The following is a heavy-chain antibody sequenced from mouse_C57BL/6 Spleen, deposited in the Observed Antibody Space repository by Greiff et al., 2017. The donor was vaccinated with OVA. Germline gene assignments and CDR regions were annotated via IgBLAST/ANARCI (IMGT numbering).Heavy chain of an antibody. CDR3: GGYGSSSYYYAMDY. D-gene: IGHD1-1*01. CDR2: IHPNSGST. J-gene: IGHJ4*01. V-gene: IGHV1-64*01. Sequence: QVQLQQPGAELVKPGASVKLSCKASGYTFTSYWMHWVKQRPGQGLEWIGMIHPNSGSTNYNEKFKSKATLTVDKPSSTAYMQLSSLTSEDSAVYYCGGYGSSSYYYAMDYWGQGTSVTVSS. CDR1: GYTFTSYW.